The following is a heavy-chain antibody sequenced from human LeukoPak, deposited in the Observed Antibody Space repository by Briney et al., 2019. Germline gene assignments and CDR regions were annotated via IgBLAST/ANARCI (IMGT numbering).Heavy chain of an antibody. V-gene: IGHV3-64*01. J-gene: IGHJ4*02. CDR2: ISTSGGST. CDR1: GFTFNRYA. D-gene: IGHD6-19*01. Sequence: QAGGSLRLSCAASGFTFNRYAMHWVRQAPGKGLEYVSAISTSGGSTFYANSVKGRFAISRDNSKNTLYLQMGSLRAEDMAVYYCARDGVEWLVRYYFDYWGQGTLVTVPS. CDR3: ARDGVEWLVRYYFDY.